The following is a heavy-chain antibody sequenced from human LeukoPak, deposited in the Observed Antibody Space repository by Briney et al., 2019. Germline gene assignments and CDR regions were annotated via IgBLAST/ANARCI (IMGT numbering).Heavy chain of an antibody. CDR2: ISYDGSNK. CDR3: ARSGYSYGFHFDY. Sequence: GRSLRLPCAASGLTFSSYAMHWVRQAPGKGLEWVAVISYDGSNKYYADSVKGRFTISRDNSKNTLYLQMNSLRAEDTAVYYCARSGYSYGFHFDYWGQGTLVTVSS. CDR1: GLTFSSYA. V-gene: IGHV3-30*04. D-gene: IGHD5-18*01. J-gene: IGHJ4*02.